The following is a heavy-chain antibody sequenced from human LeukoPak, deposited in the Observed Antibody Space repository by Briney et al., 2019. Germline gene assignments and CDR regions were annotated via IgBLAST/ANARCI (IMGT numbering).Heavy chain of an antibody. V-gene: IGHV3-23*01. CDR3: AKAGLSYYGSGRGYYFDY. CDR2: ISGSGGST. Sequence: GGSLRLSCAASGFTFSSYAMSWIRQAPGKGLDWVSAISGSGGSTYYADSVKGRFTISRDNSKNTLYLQMNSLRVEDTAVYYCAKAGLSYYGSGRGYYFDYWGQGTLVTVSS. D-gene: IGHD3-10*01. J-gene: IGHJ4*02. CDR1: GFTFSSYA.